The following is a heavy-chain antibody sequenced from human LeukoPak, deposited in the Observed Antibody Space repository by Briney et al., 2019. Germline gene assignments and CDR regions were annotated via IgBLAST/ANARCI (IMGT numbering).Heavy chain of an antibody. CDR3: ARSTNNWFDP. J-gene: IGHJ5*02. CDR2: IYYSGST. D-gene: IGHD1-1*01. Sequence: SETLSLTCAVSGGSISSGGYSWSWIRQPPGKGLEWIGYIYYSGSTYYNPSLKSRVTISVYTSKNQFSLKLSSVTAADTAVYYCARSTNNWFDPWGQGTLVTVSS. CDR1: GGSISSGGYS. V-gene: IGHV4-30-4*07.